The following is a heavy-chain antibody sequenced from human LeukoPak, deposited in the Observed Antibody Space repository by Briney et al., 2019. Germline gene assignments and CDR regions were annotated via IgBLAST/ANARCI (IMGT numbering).Heavy chain of an antibody. J-gene: IGHJ5*02. CDR2: IHTSGDT. V-gene: IGHV3-53*01. CDR1: GLTGSHNY. CDR3: AKKLRWDCSSTNCPKGDCFDP. Sequence: GGSLRLSCAASGLTGSHNYVSWVRQAPGKGLEWVSAIHTSGDTCYADSVKGRFTTSRDNSKNMLYLQMNSLRAEDTAVYYCAKKLRWDCSSTNCPKGDCFDPWGQGTLVTVSS. D-gene: IGHD2-2*01.